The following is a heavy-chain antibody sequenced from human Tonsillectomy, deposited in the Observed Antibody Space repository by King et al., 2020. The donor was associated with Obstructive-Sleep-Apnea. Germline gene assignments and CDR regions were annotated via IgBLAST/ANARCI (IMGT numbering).Heavy chain of an antibody. CDR1: GFTLSLYA. V-gene: IGHV3-30*04. J-gene: IGHJ6*02. D-gene: IGHD2-21*01. Sequence: VQLVESGGGVVQPGRSLRLSCAASGFTLSLYAMDWVRQAPGKGLEWVAVISDDGSNKYYAASVKGRFTISRDNSKNTLYLQMNSLSAEDTAVYYCARVGQGIDYYYYGMDVWGQGTTVTVSS. CDR3: ARVGQGIDYYYYGMDV. CDR2: ISDDGSNK.